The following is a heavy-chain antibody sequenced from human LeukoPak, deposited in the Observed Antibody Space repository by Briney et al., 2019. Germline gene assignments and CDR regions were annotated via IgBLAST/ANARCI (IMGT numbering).Heavy chain of an antibody. CDR1: GFTFSSYG. Sequence: GGTLRLSCAASGFTFSSYGMSWVRQAPGKGLEWVSRINRDGSSTSYADSVKGRFTISRDNAKNTLYLQMKSLRAEDTAVFYCARGGYTGVFDIWGQGTMVTVSS. V-gene: IGHV3-74*01. J-gene: IGHJ3*02. CDR2: INRDGSST. CDR3: ARGGYTGVFDI. D-gene: IGHD5-18*01.